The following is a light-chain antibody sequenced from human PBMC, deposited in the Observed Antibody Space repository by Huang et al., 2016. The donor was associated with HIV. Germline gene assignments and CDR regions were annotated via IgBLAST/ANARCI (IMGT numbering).Light chain of an antibody. CDR2: AAS. J-gene: IGKJ4*01. CDR1: QGISDW. CDR3: QQANSFPELS. V-gene: IGKV1-12*01. Sequence: DIQMTQSPSSVSASAGDRVTLTCRASQGISDWLAWYQQKPGKAPTLLIYAASNLQSGAPSRFSGSGSGTFFTLTISSLQPEDSATYYCQQANSFPELSFGGGTRVEI.